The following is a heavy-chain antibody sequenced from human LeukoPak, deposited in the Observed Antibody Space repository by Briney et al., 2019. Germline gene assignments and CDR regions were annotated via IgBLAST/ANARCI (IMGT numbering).Heavy chain of an antibody. J-gene: IGHJ6*02. CDR2: ISAYSGDT. CDR1: GYTFTSYG. V-gene: IGHV1-18*01. Sequence: ASVKVSCKASGYTFTSYGISWVRQAPGQGLEWMGWISAYSGDTNYAQKFQGRATMTTDTSTSTAYMELSSLRSEDTAVYYCARDRDYYGMDVWGQGTTVTVSS. CDR3: ARDRDYYGMDV.